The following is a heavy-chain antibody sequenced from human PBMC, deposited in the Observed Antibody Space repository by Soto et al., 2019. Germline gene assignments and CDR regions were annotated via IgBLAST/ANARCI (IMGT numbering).Heavy chain of an antibody. Sequence: PSENLSLTCTVSGDSINRGAYYWTWIRQHPGKGLAWIGCIYTDGGTDYSPSLKNRVTISMDTSKNHLSLRLTSVTAADTATYFCARGLTEWSNDYWGHGTLVTIS. CDR1: GDSINRGAYY. D-gene: IGHD3-3*01. J-gene: IGHJ4*01. V-gene: IGHV4-31*03. CDR3: ARGLTEWSNDY. CDR2: IYTDGGT.